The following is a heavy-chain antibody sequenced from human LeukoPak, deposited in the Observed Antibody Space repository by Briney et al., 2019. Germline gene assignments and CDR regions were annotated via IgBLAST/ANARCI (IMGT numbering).Heavy chain of an antibody. D-gene: IGHD6-13*01. CDR1: GFTFSSYR. J-gene: IGHJ4*02. Sequence: PGGSLRLSCAASGFTFSSYRMNWVRQAPGKGLEWVSSISSSSSYIYYADSVKGRFTISRDNSKNTLYLQMNSLRAEDTAVYYCARRPSSSWPFDYWGQGTLVTVSS. CDR3: ARRPSSSWPFDY. V-gene: IGHV3-21*04. CDR2: ISSSSSYI.